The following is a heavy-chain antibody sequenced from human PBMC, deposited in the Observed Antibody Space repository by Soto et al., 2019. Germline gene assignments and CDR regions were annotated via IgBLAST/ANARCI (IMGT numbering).Heavy chain of an antibody. CDR1: GGSITSSEYY. CDR3: ASHPLNWSAAGS. V-gene: IGHV4-39*01. D-gene: IGHD1-1*01. CDR2: IYYSGSS. Sequence: PSETLSLTCTVSGGSITSSEYYWAWIRQPPGKGLQFVGTIYYSGSSYSNPSLKRGLSRSVDTSKNQFSLTMKSVTAADTGVYYCASHPLNWSAAGSWGQGVLVTVSS. J-gene: IGHJ5*02.